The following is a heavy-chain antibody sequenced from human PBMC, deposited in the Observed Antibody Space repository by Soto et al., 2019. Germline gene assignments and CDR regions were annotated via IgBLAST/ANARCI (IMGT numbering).Heavy chain of an antibody. CDR1: GFTFSSYW. J-gene: IGHJ4*02. D-gene: IGHD6-19*01. Sequence: EVQLVESGGGLVQPGGSLRLSCAASGFTFSSYWMHWVRQAPGKGLVWVSSINSDGSSISYADSVKGRFTISRDNAKNTLYLQMNSLRVEDTAVYYCARETGYSSGWRQDYWGQGTLVAVSS. CDR3: ARETGYSSGWRQDY. V-gene: IGHV3-74*01. CDR2: INSDGSSI.